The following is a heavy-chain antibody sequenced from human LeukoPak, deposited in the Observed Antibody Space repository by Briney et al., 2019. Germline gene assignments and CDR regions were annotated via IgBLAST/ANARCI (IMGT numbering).Heavy chain of an antibody. D-gene: IGHD6-19*01. J-gene: IGHJ4*02. CDR3: ARDTAQQWLVGLFDY. CDR1: GFTFSSYE. CDR2: ISSSGSTI. Sequence: GGSLRLSCAASGFTFSSYEMNWVRQAPGKGLEWVSYISSSGSTIYYADSVKGRFTISRDNARNSLYLQMNSLRAEDTAVYYCARDTAQQWLVGLFDYWGQGTLVTVSS. V-gene: IGHV3-48*03.